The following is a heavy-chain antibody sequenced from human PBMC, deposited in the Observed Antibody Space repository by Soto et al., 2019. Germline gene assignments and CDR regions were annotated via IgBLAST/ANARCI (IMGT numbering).Heavy chain of an antibody. CDR3: AKEGSSWSYYYGMDV. Sequence: QVQLVESGGGVVQPGRSLRLSCAASGFTFSSYGMHWVRQAPGKGLEWVAVISYDGSNKYYADSVKGRFTISRDNSKNTLYRQRNSLRAEDTAVYYCAKEGSSWSYYYGMDVWGQGTTVTVSS. V-gene: IGHV3-30*18. J-gene: IGHJ6*02. CDR1: GFTFSSYG. CDR2: ISYDGSNK. D-gene: IGHD6-13*01.